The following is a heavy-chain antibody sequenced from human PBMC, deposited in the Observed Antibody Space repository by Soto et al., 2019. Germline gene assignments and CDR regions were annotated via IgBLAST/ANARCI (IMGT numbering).Heavy chain of an antibody. CDR2: IYYSGST. Sequence: PSETLSLTCTVSGGSISSGGYYWSWIRQHPGKGLEWIGYIYYSGSTYYNPSLKSRVTISVDTSKNQFSLKLSSVTAADTAVYSCARGPYAGWFDPWGQGTLVTVSS. J-gene: IGHJ5*02. V-gene: IGHV4-31*03. CDR1: GGSISSGGYY. CDR3: ARGPYAGWFDP.